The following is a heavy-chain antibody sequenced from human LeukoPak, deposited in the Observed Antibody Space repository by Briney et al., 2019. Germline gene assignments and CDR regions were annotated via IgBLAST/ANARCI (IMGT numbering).Heavy chain of an antibody. CDR3: TTDSSGY. V-gene: IGHV3-23*01. CDR2: ISGGGGST. CDR1: GFTFTSYA. Sequence: PGGSLRLSCAASGFTFTSYAMSWVRQAPGKGLEWVSAISGGGGSTYYADSVKGRFTISRDKSKNTLYLQMNSLRAEDTAVYYCTTDSSGYWGQGILVTVSS. D-gene: IGHD1-14*01. J-gene: IGHJ4*02.